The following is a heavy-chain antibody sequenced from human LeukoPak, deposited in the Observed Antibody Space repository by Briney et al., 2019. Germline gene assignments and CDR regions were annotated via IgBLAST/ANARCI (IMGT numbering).Heavy chain of an antibody. CDR2: LKSDGSET. CDR1: GFTFSNYW. Sequence: GGSLRLSCAASGFTFSNYWMHWVPQAPGRGLVWVSRLKSDGSETGYADSVKGRFTISRDNAKSTLYLQMNSLRAEDTAVYYCARENWYLDSWGQGTLVTVSS. J-gene: IGHJ4*02. D-gene: IGHD1-1*01. CDR3: ARENWYLDS. V-gene: IGHV3-74*01.